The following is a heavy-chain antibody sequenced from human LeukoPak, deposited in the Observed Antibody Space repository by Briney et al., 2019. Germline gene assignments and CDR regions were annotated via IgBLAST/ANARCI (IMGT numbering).Heavy chain of an antibody. CDR2: IIPIFGTA. CDR3: AREDSSGWHFDY. CDR1: GGTFSSYA. Sequence: SVKVSCKAPGGTFSSYAISWLRQAPGQGLEWMGRIIPIFGTANYAQKFQGRVTITTDESTSTAYMELSSLRSEDTAVYYCAREDSSGWHFDYWGQGTLVTASS. D-gene: IGHD6-19*01. J-gene: IGHJ4*02. V-gene: IGHV1-69*05.